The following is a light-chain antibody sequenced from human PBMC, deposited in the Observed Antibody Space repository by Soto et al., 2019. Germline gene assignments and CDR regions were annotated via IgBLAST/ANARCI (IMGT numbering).Light chain of an antibody. V-gene: IGKV3-15*01. Sequence: EIVLGQSPATLSVAPGEGVTLSCRASQSVDISLAWYQQKPVQAPRLLIYGASTRATDMPGKFSGRGSGTEFTLTISSLQSEDYGVYYCQQYRTWPRTFGQGTKVDI. CDR1: QSVDIS. J-gene: IGKJ1*01. CDR2: GAS. CDR3: QQYRTWPRT.